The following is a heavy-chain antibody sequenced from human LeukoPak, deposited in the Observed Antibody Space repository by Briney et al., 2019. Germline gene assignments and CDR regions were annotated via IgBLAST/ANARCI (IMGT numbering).Heavy chain of an antibody. CDR1: GYTFTCYY. J-gene: IGHJ3*02. CDR3: ARAPGGYAFDI. CDR2: INPKSGGT. V-gene: IGHV1-2*02. Sequence: GASVKVSCKASGYTFTCYYMHWVRQAPGQGLEGMGWINPKSGGTNYAQKFQGRVTMTRDTSISTAYMDVSRLRSDDTAVYYCARAPGGYAFDIWGQGTMVTVSS.